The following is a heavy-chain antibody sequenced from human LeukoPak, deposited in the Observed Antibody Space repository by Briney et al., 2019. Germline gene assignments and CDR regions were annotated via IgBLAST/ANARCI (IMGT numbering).Heavy chain of an antibody. D-gene: IGHD1-14*01. Sequence: GGSLRLSCAASGFTFSSYAMSWVRQVPGKGLEWVSAISGSGGSTDYADSVKGRVTISRDNSKNTLYLQMNSLRAEDTAVYYCAKGADVLIPEAGSLFDYWGQGTLVTLSS. CDR1: GFTFSSYA. V-gene: IGHV3-23*01. J-gene: IGHJ4*02. CDR3: AKGADVLIPEAGSLFDY. CDR2: ISGSGGST.